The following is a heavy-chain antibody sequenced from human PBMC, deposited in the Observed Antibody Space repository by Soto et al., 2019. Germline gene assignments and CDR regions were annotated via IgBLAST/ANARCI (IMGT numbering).Heavy chain of an antibody. Sequence: GESLKICCKVSGYSFTSYWISWVRQMPGKGLEWMGRIDPSDSYTNYSPSFQGHVTISADKSISTAYLQWSSLRASDTAMYYCARLGSGDWFDPWGQGTLVTVSS. CDR2: IDPSDSYT. J-gene: IGHJ5*02. V-gene: IGHV5-10-1*01. D-gene: IGHD3-10*01. CDR3: ARLGSGDWFDP. CDR1: GYSFTSYW.